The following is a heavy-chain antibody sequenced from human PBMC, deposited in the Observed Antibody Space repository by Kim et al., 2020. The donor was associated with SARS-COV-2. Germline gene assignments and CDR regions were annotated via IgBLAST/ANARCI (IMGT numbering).Heavy chain of an antibody. CDR1: GFTFSSYA. CDR2: ISGSGGST. V-gene: IGHV3-23*01. J-gene: IGHJ5*02. Sequence: GGSLRLSCAASGFTFSSYAMSWVRQAPGKGLEWVSAISGSGGSTYYADSVKGRFTISRDNSKNTLYLQMNSLRAEDTAVYYCAKDSGIAVAANLFDPWGQGTLVTVSS. D-gene: IGHD6-19*01. CDR3: AKDSGIAVAANLFDP.